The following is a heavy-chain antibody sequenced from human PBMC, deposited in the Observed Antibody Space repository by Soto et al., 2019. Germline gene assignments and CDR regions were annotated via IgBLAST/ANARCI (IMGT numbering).Heavy chain of an antibody. CDR2: ISGSDGKT. J-gene: IGHJ4*02. Sequence: GCLRISSAACGFSFFSYAMSWVRQAPGKGLEWVSTISGSDGKTFYADSVKGRFSISRDTSKNMLYLQMNNLRGDDTAVYYCVRWSDLDYGGQGIRVTVSS. D-gene: IGHD3-3*01. CDR1: GFSFFSYA. V-gene: IGHV3-23*01. CDR3: VRWSDLDY.